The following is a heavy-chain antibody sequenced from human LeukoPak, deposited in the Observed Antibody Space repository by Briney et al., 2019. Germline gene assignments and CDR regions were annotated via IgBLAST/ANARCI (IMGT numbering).Heavy chain of an antibody. CDR2: IYYSGST. J-gene: IGHJ3*02. V-gene: IGHV4-59*12. CDR3: ARAPTPYDYVWGSYRRDAFDI. D-gene: IGHD3-16*02. CDR1: GVSISSYY. Sequence: PSETLSLTCTVSGVSISSYYWSWIRQPPGKGLEWIGYIYYSGSTNYNPSLKSRVTISVDKSKNQFSLKLSSVTAADTAVYYCARAPTPYDYVWGSYRRDAFDIWGQGTMVTVSS.